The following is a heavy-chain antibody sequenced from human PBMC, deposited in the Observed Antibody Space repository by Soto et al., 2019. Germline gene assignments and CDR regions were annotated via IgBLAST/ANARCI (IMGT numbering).Heavy chain of an antibody. J-gene: IGHJ6*02. Sequence: GGSLRLSCAASGFTFSSYGMHWVRQAPGKGLEWVAVIWYVGSNKYYADSVKGRFTISRDNSKNTLYLQMNSLRAEDTAVYYCARGGGSAVAGDYYYYGMDVWGQGTTVTVSS. CDR1: GFTFSSYG. V-gene: IGHV3-33*01. D-gene: IGHD6-19*01. CDR2: IWYVGSNK. CDR3: ARGGGSAVAGDYYYYGMDV.